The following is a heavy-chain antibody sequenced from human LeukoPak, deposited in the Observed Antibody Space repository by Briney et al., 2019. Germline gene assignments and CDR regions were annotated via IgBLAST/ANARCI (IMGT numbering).Heavy chain of an antibody. Sequence: PGGSLRLSCAASGFTFSSYSMNWVRQAPGKGLEWVSSISSSSSYIYYADSVKGRFTISRDNAKNSLYLQMNSLRAEDTAVYYCARGSGSYYNVYYWGQGTLVTVSS. CDR3: ARGSGSYYNVYY. CDR1: GFTFSSYS. J-gene: IGHJ4*02. CDR2: ISSSSSYI. D-gene: IGHD3-10*01. V-gene: IGHV3-21*01.